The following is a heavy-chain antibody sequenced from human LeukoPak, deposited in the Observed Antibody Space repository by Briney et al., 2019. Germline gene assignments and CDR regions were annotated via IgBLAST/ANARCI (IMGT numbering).Heavy chain of an antibody. D-gene: IGHD5-18*01. V-gene: IGHV3-7*01. CDR2: IKQDGSEK. Sequence: GGSLRLSCAASGFTFSSYWMSWVRQAPGKGLEWVANIKQDGSEKYYVDSVKGRFTISRDNAKNSLYLQMNSLRAEDTAVYYCARDNGYSYGHNWFDPWGQGTLVTVSS. CDR3: ARDNGYSYGHNWFDP. J-gene: IGHJ5*02. CDR1: GFTFSSYW.